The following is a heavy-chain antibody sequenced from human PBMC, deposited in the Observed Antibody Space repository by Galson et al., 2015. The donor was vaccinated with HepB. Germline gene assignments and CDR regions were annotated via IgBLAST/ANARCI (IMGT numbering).Heavy chain of an antibody. CDR1: GFTFSNAW. CDR3: TTGLYYYGSGSYYMDYFDY. V-gene: IGHV3-15*07. J-gene: IGHJ4*02. CDR2: IKSKTDGGTT. D-gene: IGHD3-10*01. Sequence: LRLSCAASGFTFSNAWMNWVRQAPGKGLEWVGRIKSKTDGGTTDYAAPVKGRFTISRDDSKNTLYLQMNSLKTEDTAVYYCTTGLYYYGSGSYYMDYFDYWGQGTLVTVSS.